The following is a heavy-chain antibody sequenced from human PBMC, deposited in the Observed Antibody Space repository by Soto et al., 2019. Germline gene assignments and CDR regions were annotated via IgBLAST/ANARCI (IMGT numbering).Heavy chain of an antibody. D-gene: IGHD3-3*01. CDR2: INPSGGST. Sequence: ASVKVSCKASGYTFTSYYMHWVRQAPGQGLEWMGIINPSGGSTSYALKFQGRVTMTRDTSTSTVYMELNSLRAEDTAVYYCARVRTSDNFWSDDYYYMDVWGKGTTVTVSS. J-gene: IGHJ6*03. V-gene: IGHV1-46*01. CDR3: ARVRTSDNFWSDDYYYMDV. CDR1: GYTFTSYY.